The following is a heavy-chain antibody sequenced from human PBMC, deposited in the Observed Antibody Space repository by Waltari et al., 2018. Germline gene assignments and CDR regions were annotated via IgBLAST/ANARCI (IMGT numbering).Heavy chain of an antibody. V-gene: IGHV4-39*01. CDR3: VRQVRTGYSSGWPDS. Sequence: QLQLHESGPGMVKPSETLSVTCTVSGGAMTSDKYYWGWIRQPPGKGLEWIASISYIGTAYDNPSRKSRVLISVDTANNQFSRDLTSVTAADTAVYFCVRQVRTGYSSGWPDSWGQGALVTVSS. D-gene: IGHD6-25*01. CDR1: GGAMTSDKYY. J-gene: IGHJ5*02. CDR2: ISYIGTA.